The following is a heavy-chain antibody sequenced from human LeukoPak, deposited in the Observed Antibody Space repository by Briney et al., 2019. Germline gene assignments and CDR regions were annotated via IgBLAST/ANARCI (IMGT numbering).Heavy chain of an antibody. J-gene: IGHJ4*02. V-gene: IGHV3-48*04. CDR2: ISSSGSTI. Sequence: GGSLRLSCAASGFTFINYRMNWVRQAPGKGLEWVSYISSSGSTIYYADSVKGRFTISRDNAKNSLYLQMNSLRAEDTAVYYCARADEVCSSTSCYAAGLDYWGQGTLVTVSS. CDR3: ARADEVCSSTSCYAAGLDY. D-gene: IGHD2-2*01. CDR1: GFTFINYR.